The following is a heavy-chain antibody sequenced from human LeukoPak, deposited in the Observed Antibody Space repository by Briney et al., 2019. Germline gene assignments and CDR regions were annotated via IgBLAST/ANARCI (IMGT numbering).Heavy chain of an antibody. CDR2: ISTSGDNT. J-gene: IGHJ4*02. D-gene: IGHD2-2*01. CDR1: GFTFSSYA. CDR3: ARKVYHRFDY. Sequence: GGSLRLSCAASGFTFSSYAMTWVRQAPGKGLEWDSVISTSGDNTYYADSVRGRFTISRDNSKNTLYLQMNSLRADDTAVYYCARKVYHRFDYWGQGTLVTVSS. V-gene: IGHV3-23*01.